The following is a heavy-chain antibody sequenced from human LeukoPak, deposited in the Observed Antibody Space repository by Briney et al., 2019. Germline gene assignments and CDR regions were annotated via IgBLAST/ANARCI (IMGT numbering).Heavy chain of an antibody. CDR1: GGSISSSNW. CDR2: IYHSGST. J-gene: IGHJ6*02. Sequence: SGTLSLTCAVSGGSISSSNWWSWVRQPPGKGLEWIGEIYHSGSTNYNPSLKSRVTISVDKSKNQFSLKLSSVPAADTAVYYCARAQRGSSWRYYYYGMDVWGQGTTVTVSS. D-gene: IGHD6-13*01. V-gene: IGHV4-4*02. CDR3: ARAQRGSSWRYYYYGMDV.